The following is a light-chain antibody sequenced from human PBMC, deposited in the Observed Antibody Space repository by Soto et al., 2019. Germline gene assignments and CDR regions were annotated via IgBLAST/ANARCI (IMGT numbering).Light chain of an antibody. V-gene: IGKV2-28*01. CDR2: LGS. Sequence: DIVMTQSPLSLPVTPGEPASISCRSSQSLLHSNGYNYLDWYLQKPGQSPQLLIYLGSNRASGVPDRFSGSGSGPDFTLNISRVEAEDVGVYYCMQALQTPRTFGQGTKVEIK. J-gene: IGKJ1*01. CDR1: QSLLHSNGYNY. CDR3: MQALQTPRT.